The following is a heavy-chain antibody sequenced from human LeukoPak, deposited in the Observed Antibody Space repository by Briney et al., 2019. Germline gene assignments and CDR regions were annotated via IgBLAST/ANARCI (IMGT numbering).Heavy chain of an antibody. CDR1: GGSFSGHY. J-gene: IGHJ4*02. D-gene: IGHD5-12*01. CDR2: SDHSGIT. V-gene: IGHV4-34*01. CDR3: ARARGTVAIDY. Sequence: PSETLSLTCAVYGGSFSGHYWSWIRQPPGKGLEWIGESDHSGITNYNPSLKSRVTVSVDTSKNQFSLKVTSVTAADTAVYYCARARGTVAIDYWGQGTLVTVSS.